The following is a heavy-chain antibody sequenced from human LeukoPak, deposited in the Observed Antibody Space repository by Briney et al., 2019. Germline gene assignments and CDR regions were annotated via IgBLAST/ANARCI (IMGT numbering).Heavy chain of an antibody. D-gene: IGHD3-16*01. CDR1: GFTFSNYG. J-gene: IGHJ4*02. CDR3: ARPVVLGAYLRGAYYFDS. Sequence: TGGSLRLSCAASGFTFSNYGMHWVRQAPGKSLEWVPDIWYDGSDKYHADSVKGRFTISRDNSKNTLYLQMNSLRVEDTAVYYCARPVVLGAYLRGAYYFDSWGQGTLVTVSS. V-gene: IGHV3-33*01. CDR2: IWYDGSDK.